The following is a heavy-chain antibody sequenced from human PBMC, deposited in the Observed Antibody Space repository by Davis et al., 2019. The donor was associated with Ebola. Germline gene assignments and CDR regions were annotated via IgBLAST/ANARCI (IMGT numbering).Heavy chain of an antibody. J-gene: IGHJ6*04. CDR2: IYYSGST. CDR3: ARGPARYCSSTSCYGVYGMDV. V-gene: IGHV4-59*01. CDR1: GGSISSYY. Sequence: SETLSLTCTVSGGSISSYYWSWIRQPPGKGLEWIGYIYYSGSTNYNPSLKSRVTISVDTSKNQFSLKLSSVTAADTAVYYCARGPARYCSSTSCYGVYGMDVWGKGTTVTVSS. D-gene: IGHD2-2*01.